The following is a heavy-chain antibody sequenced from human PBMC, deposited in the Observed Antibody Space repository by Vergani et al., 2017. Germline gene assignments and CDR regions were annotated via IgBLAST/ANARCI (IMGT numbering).Heavy chain of an antibody. D-gene: IGHD1-14*01. CDR2: IWYDGSNK. V-gene: IGHV3-33*01. J-gene: IGHJ6*02. Sequence: QVQLVESGGGVVQPGRSLRLSCAASGFTFSSYGMHWVRQAPGKGLEWVAVIWYDGSNKYYADSVKGRFTISRDNSKNTLYLQMNSLRAEDTAVYYWARDMGNRDGMDVWGQGTTVTVSS. CDR1: GFTFSSYG. CDR3: ARDMGNRDGMDV.